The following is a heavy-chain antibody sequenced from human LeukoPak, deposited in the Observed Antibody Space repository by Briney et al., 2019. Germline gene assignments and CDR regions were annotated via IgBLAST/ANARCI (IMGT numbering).Heavy chain of an antibody. V-gene: IGHV4-39*07. CDR1: GGSISSSNYY. Sequence: SETLSLTCNVYGGSISSSNYYWGWIRQPPGKGLEWTASIYYSGSTYYNPSLKSRVTISLDTSKNQFSLNLSSVTAADTAVYYCARSLRISMIFGPFEIWGQGTMVTVSS. D-gene: IGHD3/OR15-3a*01. J-gene: IGHJ3*02. CDR3: ARSLRISMIFGPFEI. CDR2: IYYSGST.